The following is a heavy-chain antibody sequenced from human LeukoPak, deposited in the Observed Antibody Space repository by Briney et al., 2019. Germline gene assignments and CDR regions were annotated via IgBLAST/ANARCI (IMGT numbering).Heavy chain of an antibody. CDR2: ISYDGKSK. D-gene: IGHD6-19*01. CDR1: GFTFSSYA. J-gene: IGHJ5*02. Sequence: GRSLRLSCAASGFTFSSYAMHWVRQAPGKGLEWVAAISYDGKSKYHADSVKGRFTISRDNSKNTLYLQMSSLRAEDTAVFYCARSQWLVSTSLPTTWGQGTLVTVYS. CDR3: ARSQWLVSTSLPTT. V-gene: IGHV3-30*04.